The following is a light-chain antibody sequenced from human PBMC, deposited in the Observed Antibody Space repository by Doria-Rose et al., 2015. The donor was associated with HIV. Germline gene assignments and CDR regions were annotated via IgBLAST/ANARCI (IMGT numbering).Light chain of an antibody. V-gene: IGKV3-20*01. J-gene: IGKJ1*01. CDR3: HQYGTSWT. CDR1: QSFSSTY. CDR2: DGS. Sequence: TQSPGTLSLSPGERANLSCRASQSFSSTYLAWYQQKPGQAPSLLIYDGSTRATGIPDRFSASGPGTDFTLTINRLGPEDFALYYCHQYGTSWTFGQGTKVEI.